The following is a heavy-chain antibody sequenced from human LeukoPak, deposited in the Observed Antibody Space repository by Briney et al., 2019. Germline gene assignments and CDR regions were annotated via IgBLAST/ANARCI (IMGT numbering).Heavy chain of an antibody. J-gene: IGHJ4*02. V-gene: IGHV3-48*03. Sequence: PGGSLRLSCAASGFTFSSYAMSWVRQAPGKGLEWLSYISSSGSTMYYADSVKGRFTISRDNAKNSLYLQMNSLRAEDTAVYYCARDNPITLVRGNFDYWGQGTLVTVSS. CDR1: GFTFSSYA. D-gene: IGHD3-10*01. CDR3: ARDNPITLVRGNFDY. CDR2: ISSSGSTM.